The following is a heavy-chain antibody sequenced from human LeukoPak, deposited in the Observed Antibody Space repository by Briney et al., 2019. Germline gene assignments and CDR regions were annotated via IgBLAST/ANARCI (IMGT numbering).Heavy chain of an antibody. CDR3: ANWKTSQNWFDP. CDR2: ISYDGGNK. D-gene: IGHD1-1*01. J-gene: IGHJ5*02. Sequence: GGSLRLSCAASGFTFDDYGMSWVRQAPGKGLEWVAVISYDGGNKYYADSVKGRFIISRDNSKNTLYLQMNSLRAEDTAVYYCANWKTSQNWFDPWGQGTLVTVSS. V-gene: IGHV3-30*18. CDR1: GFTFDDYG.